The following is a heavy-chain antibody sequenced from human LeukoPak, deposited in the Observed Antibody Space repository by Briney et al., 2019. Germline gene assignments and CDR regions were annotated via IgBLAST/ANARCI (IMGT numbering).Heavy chain of an antibody. CDR1: GYTFTNYG. J-gene: IGHJ4*02. D-gene: IGHD5-24*01. CDR3: AREGDGYNYGDFDY. V-gene: IGHV1-18*01. CDR2: ISAYNGNT. Sequence: ASVKVSCKASGYTFTNYGISWVRQAPGQGLEWMGWISAYNGNTNYAQKLQGRVTMTTDTSTSTAYMKLRTLRSDDTAVYYCAREGDGYNYGDFDYWGQGTLVTVSS.